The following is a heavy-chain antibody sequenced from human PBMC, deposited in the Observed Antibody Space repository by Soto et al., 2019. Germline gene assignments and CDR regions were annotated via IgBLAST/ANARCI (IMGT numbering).Heavy chain of an antibody. D-gene: IGHD2-15*01. J-gene: IGHJ4*02. CDR1: GYTFTSYD. CDR3: ARTLPVVVAAKYYFDY. CDR2: MNPNSGNT. Sequence: QVQLVQSGAEVKKPGASVKVSCKASGYTFTSYDINWVRQATGQGLEWMGWMNPNSGNTGYAQKFQGRVTMTRNTSISTAYMELSSLRSEDTAVYYCARTLPVVVAAKYYFDYWGQGTLVTVSS. V-gene: IGHV1-8*01.